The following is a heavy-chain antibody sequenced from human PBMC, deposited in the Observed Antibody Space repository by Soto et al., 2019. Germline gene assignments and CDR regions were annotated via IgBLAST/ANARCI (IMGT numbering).Heavy chain of an antibody. J-gene: IGHJ4*02. V-gene: IGHV4-4*02. CDR3: ASQSDDYGDFDY. Sequence: SETLSLTCAVSGGSISSSNWWSWVRQPPGKGLEWIGEIYHSGSTNYNPSLKSRVTISVDKSKNQFSLKLSSVTAADTAVYYCASQSDDYGDFDYWGQGTLVTVSS. CDR1: GGSISSSNW. CDR2: IYHSGST. D-gene: IGHD4-17*01.